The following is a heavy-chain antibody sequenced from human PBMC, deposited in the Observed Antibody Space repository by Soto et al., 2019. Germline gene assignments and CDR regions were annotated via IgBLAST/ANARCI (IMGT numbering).Heavy chain of an antibody. D-gene: IGHD3-10*01. CDR3: AKIDYYGSGSHYVMDV. CDR2: ISYDGINK. CDR1: GFTFSSYG. J-gene: IGHJ6*02. Sequence: GGSLRLSCAASGFTFSSYGMHWVRQAPCKGLEWVAVISYDGINKYYADSVKGRFTISRDNSKNTLYLQMNSLRAEDTAVYYCAKIDYYGSGSHYVMDVCGQGTTVTVSS. V-gene: IGHV3-30*18.